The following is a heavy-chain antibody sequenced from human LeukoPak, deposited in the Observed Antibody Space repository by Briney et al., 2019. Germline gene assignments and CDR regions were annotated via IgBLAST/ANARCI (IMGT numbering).Heavy chain of an antibody. CDR2: ISAYNGNT. V-gene: IGHV1-18*01. CDR1: GGTFSSYA. CDR3: ARLREDYVWGSYRFDKYNWFDP. J-gene: IGHJ5*02. Sequence: ASVTVSCTASGGTFSSYAISWVRQAPGQGLEWMGWISAYNGNTNYAQKLQGRVTMTTDTSTSTAYMELRSLRSDDTAVYYCARLREDYVWGSYRFDKYNWFDPWGQGTLVTVSS. D-gene: IGHD3-16*02.